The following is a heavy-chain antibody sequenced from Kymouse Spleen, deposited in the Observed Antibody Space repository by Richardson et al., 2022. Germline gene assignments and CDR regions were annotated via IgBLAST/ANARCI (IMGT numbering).Heavy chain of an antibody. D-gene: IGHD3-10*01. CDR2: IRSKANSYAT. CDR1: GFTFSGSA. V-gene: IGHV3-73*02. CDR3: TRNYGSGSYYDWFDP. Sequence: EVQLVESGGGLVQPGGSLKLSCAASGFTFSGSAMHWVRQASGKGLEWVGRIRSKANSYATAYAASVKGRFTISRDDSKNTAYLQMNSLKTEDTAVYYCTRNYGSGSYYDWFDPWGQGTLVTVSS. J-gene: IGHJ5*02.